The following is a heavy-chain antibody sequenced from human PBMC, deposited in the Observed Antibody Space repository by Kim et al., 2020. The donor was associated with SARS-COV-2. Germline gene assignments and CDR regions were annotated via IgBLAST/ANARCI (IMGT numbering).Heavy chain of an antibody. Sequence: SETLSLTCAVYGGSFSGYYWSWIRQPPGKGLEWIGEINHSGSTNYNPSLKSRVTISVDTSKNQFSLKLSSVTAADTAVYYCARAGRRGGIAAAGTKKYYYYYGMDVWGQGTTVTVSS. D-gene: IGHD6-13*01. CDR3: ARAGRRGGIAAAGTKKYYYYYGMDV. V-gene: IGHV4-34*01. CDR2: INHSGST. J-gene: IGHJ6*02. CDR1: GGSFSGYY.